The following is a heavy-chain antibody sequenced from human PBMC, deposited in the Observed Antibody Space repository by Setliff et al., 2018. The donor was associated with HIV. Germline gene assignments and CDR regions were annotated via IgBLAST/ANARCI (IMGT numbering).Heavy chain of an antibody. CDR2: IYYTGRT. D-gene: IGHD6-13*01. V-gene: IGHV4-39*07. J-gene: IGHJ4*02. Sequence: SETQSLTCTVSGGSISGSNNHWGWIRQSPGKGLEWIGSIYYTGRTYYNPSLKSRVIISVDTSKKQFFLKLSSVTAADTAVYYCAREATAAAGQNFDYWGQGTLVTVSS. CDR1: GGSISGSNNH. CDR3: AREATAAAGQNFDY.